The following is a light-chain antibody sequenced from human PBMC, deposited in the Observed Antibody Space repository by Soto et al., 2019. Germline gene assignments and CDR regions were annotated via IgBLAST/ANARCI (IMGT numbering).Light chain of an antibody. Sequence: EIVLTQSPGTLSLSPGERATLSCRASQSVSSSYLAWYQQKPGQAPRLLIYGASSRATGIPDRLSGSGAGTVFTLTISRLEAEDFAVYYYQPYGSSLTVGGGTKEEIK. V-gene: IGKV3-20*01. CDR1: QSVSSSY. CDR2: GAS. CDR3: QPYGSSLT. J-gene: IGKJ4*01.